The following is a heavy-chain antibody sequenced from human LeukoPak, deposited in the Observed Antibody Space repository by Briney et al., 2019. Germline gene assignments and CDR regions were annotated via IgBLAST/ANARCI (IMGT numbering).Heavy chain of an antibody. CDR3: ARGDCSGGSCYYPSWFDP. Sequence: SETLSLTCTVSGGSISSGDYYWSWIRQPPGKGLEWIGYIYYSGSTYYNPSLKSRVTISVDTSKNQFSLKLSSVTAADTAVYYCARGDCSGGSCYYPSWFDPWGQGTLVTVSS. CDR2: IYYSGST. CDR1: GGSISSGDYY. D-gene: IGHD2-15*01. V-gene: IGHV4-30-4*01. J-gene: IGHJ5*02.